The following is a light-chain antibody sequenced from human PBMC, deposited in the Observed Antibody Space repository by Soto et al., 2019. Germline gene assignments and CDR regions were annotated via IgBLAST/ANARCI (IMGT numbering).Light chain of an antibody. J-gene: IGKJ2*01. CDR1: QSVLYSSNNKNY. V-gene: IGKV4-1*01. CDR2: WAS. Sequence: DIVMTQSPDSLAVSLGERATINCKSSQSVLYSSNNKNYLAWYQHKPGQPPKLLIYWASTRESGVPDRFSGSGSVTDFTFPISSLQAEDVAVYYCQQYYSTPFTFGQGTKLEIK. CDR3: QQYYSTPFT.